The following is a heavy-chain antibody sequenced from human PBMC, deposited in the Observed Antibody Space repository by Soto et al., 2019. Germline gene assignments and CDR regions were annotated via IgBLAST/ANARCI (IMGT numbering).Heavy chain of an antibody. V-gene: IGHV3-23*01. D-gene: IGHD2-21*02. CDR3: AKDPVGGGDGCYGMDV. Sequence: GGSLRLSCAASGFTFSSYAMSWVRQAPGKGLEWVSAISGSGGSTYYADSVKGRFTISRDNSKNTLYLQMNSLRAEDTAVYYCAKDPVGGGDGCYGMDVWGQGTTVTVPS. CDR1: GFTFSSYA. J-gene: IGHJ6*02. CDR2: ISGSGGST.